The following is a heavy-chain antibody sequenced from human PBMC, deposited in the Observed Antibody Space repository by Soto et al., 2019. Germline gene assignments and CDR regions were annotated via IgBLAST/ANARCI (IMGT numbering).Heavy chain of an antibody. CDR1: GFAFSNAW. CDR3: ARGLSGYYGFDY. CDR2: IKGDGTNT. D-gene: IGHD5-12*01. V-gene: IGHV3-74*01. Sequence: GGSLRLSCAASGFAFSNAWINWVRQAPGKGLVWVSRIKGDGTNTGYADSVKGRFTISRDNVKNTLYLQMNSLRAEDTAVYYCARGLSGYYGFDYWGQGTLVTVSS. J-gene: IGHJ4*02.